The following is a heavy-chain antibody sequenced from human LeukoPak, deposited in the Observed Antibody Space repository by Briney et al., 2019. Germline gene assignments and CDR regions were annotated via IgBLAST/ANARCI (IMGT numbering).Heavy chain of an antibody. CDR1: GFIFSSYA. V-gene: IGHV3-23*01. CDR3: TTSNWVAGVSLVEIVDY. J-gene: IGHJ4*02. CDR2: ISGASGGNS. Sequence: GGSLRLSCAASGFIFSSYAMSWVRQAPGKGLEWVSAISGASGGNSYYADSVKGRFTISRDNSKNTLYLQMNSLKTEDTAVYYCTTSNWVAGVSLVEIVDYWGQGTLVTVSS. D-gene: IGHD3-16*01.